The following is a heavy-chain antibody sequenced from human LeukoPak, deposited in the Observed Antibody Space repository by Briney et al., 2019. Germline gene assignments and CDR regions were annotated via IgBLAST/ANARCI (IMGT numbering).Heavy chain of an antibody. CDR1: GFTFGSYG. Sequence: GGSLRLSCAASGFTFGSYGMHWVRQAPGKGLEWVAVIWYDGSNKYYADSVKGRFTISRDNSKNTLYLQMNSLRAEDTAVYYCARAQKGAYWFDPWGQGTLVTVSS. V-gene: IGHV3-33*01. J-gene: IGHJ5*02. CDR3: ARAQKGAYWFDP. CDR2: IWYDGSNK. D-gene: IGHD3-16*01.